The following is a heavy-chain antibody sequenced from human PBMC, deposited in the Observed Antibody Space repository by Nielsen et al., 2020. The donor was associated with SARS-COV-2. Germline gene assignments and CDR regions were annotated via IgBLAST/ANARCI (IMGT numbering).Heavy chain of an antibody. V-gene: IGHV5-51*01. D-gene: IGHD4-23*01. CDR2: IYPRDSDT. CDR1: GYTFTSYW. CDR3: ARNTYGGSTDY. Sequence: GESLKISCQGSGYTFTSYWIGWVRQMPGKGMEWMGVIYPRDSDTRYNPSFQGHVTISADKSISTVYLQWSGLKASDSAMYYCARNTYGGSTDYWGQGTLVTVSS. J-gene: IGHJ4*02.